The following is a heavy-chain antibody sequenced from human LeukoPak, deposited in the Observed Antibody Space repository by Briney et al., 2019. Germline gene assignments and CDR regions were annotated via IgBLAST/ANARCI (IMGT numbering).Heavy chain of an antibody. CDR2: IYTSGST. V-gene: IGHV4-4*09. CDR1: GGSISSYY. Sequence: SETLSLTCTVPGGSISSYYWSWIRQPPGKGLEWIGYIYTSGSTNYNPSLKSRVTISVDTSKNQFSLKLSSVTAADTAVYYCASWAGGKALFDYWGQGTLVTVSS. J-gene: IGHJ4*02. CDR3: ASWAGGKALFDY. D-gene: IGHD4-23*01.